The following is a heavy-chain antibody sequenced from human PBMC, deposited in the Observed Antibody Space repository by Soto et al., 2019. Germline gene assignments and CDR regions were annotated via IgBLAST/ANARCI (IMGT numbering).Heavy chain of an antibody. J-gene: IGHJ3*02. CDR3: ARVIYSGYDLTPPGDAFDI. Sequence: QVQLVQSGAEVKKPGAAVKVSCKASGYTFTSYGISWVRQAPGQGREWMGGISAYNGNTHYAQKLQGRVTMTTDTSRSTAYVELRSPRSDDTAVYYCARVIYSGYDLTPPGDAFDIWGQGTKVTVSS. CDR1: GYTFTSYG. V-gene: IGHV1-18*01. CDR2: ISAYNGNT. D-gene: IGHD5-12*01.